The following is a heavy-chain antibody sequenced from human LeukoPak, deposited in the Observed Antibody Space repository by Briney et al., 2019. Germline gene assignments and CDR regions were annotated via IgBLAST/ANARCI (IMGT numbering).Heavy chain of an antibody. CDR2: SHPVSGDT. D-gene: IGHD3-16*01. J-gene: IGHJ4*02. V-gene: IGHV1-2*02. CDR3: ARMTHTLGATYSHFDY. Sequence: ASVKVSCKASGYPFTSFYVHWVRLAPGQGREWLGWSHPVSGDTIYAQKFQGRVTMTRDTSISTAYMELTSLTSDDTAVYYCARMTHTLGATYSHFDYWGQGTLVTVSS. CDR1: GYPFTSFY.